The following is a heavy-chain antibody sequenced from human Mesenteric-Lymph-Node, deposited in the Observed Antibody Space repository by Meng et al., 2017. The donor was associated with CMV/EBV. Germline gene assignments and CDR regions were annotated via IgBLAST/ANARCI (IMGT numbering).Heavy chain of an antibody. V-gene: IGHV4-59*01. J-gene: IGHJ4*02. CDR3: ARSSVFGVVRGPN. D-gene: IGHD3-3*01. CDR1: GGSISTYY. Sequence: SETLSLTCTVSGGSISTYYWSWIRQPPGKGLEWIGYIYYSERTNYNPSLKSRVTISIDTSKNHFSLDLSSVTAADTAVYYCARSSVFGVVRGPNWGQGTLVTVSS. CDR2: IYYSERT.